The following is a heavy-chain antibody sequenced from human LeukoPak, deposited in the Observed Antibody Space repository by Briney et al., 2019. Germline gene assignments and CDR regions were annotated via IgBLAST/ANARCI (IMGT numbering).Heavy chain of an antibody. Sequence: GGSLRLSCAASGFTFSSYAMHWVRQAPGKGLEWVANIKQDGSEKYYVDSVKGRFTISRDNAKNSLYLQMNSLRAEDTAVYYCARETGDIVLMVYDNWFDPWGQGTLVTVSS. CDR2: IKQDGSEK. J-gene: IGHJ5*02. D-gene: IGHD2-8*01. V-gene: IGHV3-7*01. CDR1: GFTFSSYA. CDR3: ARETGDIVLMVYDNWFDP.